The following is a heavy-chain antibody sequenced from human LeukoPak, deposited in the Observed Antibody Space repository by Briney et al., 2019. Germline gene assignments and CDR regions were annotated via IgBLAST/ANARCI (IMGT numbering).Heavy chain of an antibody. J-gene: IGHJ6*03. CDR2: IWYDGSNK. Sequence: GGSLRLSCAASGFTFSSYGMHWVRQAPPKGLEWVAVIWYDGSNKYYADSVKGRFTISRDNSKNTLYLQMNSLRAADTAVYYCATVCFSDGSYYYNYTSAVWGKGTTVTVSS. CDR3: ATVCFSDGSYYYNYTSAV. V-gene: IGHV3-33*01. CDR1: GFTFSSYG. D-gene: IGHD2-15*01.